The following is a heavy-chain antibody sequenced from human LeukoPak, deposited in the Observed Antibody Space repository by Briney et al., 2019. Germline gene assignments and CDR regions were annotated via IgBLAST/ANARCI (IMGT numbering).Heavy chain of an antibody. CDR2: IWYDGSNK. V-gene: IGHV3-33*01. J-gene: IGHJ5*02. CDR3: ARDPYGYRYNWFDP. CDR1: GFTFSSYG. Sequence: GRSLRLSCAASGFTFSSYGMHWVRQAPGKGLEWVAVIWYDGSNKYYADSVKGRFTISRDNSKNTLYLQMNRLRAEDRAVYYCARDPYGYRYNWFDPWGQGTLVTVSS. D-gene: IGHD5-18*01.